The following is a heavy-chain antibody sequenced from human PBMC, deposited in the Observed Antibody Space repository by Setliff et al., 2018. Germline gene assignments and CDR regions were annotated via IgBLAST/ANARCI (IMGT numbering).Heavy chain of an antibody. V-gene: IGHV4-4*08. CDR1: GGSISSDI. Sequence: SQTLSLTCTVSGGSISSDIWSWIRQPPGKGLEWIGQIHTGSTNYNPSLRSRVTISVDMSKNQFSLKLNSVTAADTAVYYCARGINTVSWTPKYWGQGTLVTVSS. D-gene: IGHD2-2*02. J-gene: IGHJ4*02. CDR2: IHTGST. CDR3: ARGINTVSWTPKY.